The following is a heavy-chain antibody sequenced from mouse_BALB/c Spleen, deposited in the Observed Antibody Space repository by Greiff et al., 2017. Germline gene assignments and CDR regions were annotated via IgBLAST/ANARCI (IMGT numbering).Heavy chain of an antibody. V-gene: IGHV1-69*02. CDR1: GYTFTSYW. CDR3: TGGRHWFAY. Sequence: VKLQQPGAELVRPGASVKLSCKASGYTFTSYWINWVKQRPGQGLEWIGNIYPSDSYTNYNQKFKDKATLTVDKSSSTAYMQLSSPTSEDSAVYYCTGGRHWFAYWGQGTLVTVSA. D-gene: IGHD2-12*01. J-gene: IGHJ3*01. CDR2: IYPSDSYT.